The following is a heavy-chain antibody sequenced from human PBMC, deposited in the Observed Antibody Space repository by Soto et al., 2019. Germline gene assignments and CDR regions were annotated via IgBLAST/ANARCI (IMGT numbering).Heavy chain of an antibody. D-gene: IGHD6-19*01. V-gene: IGHV1-46*01. CDR2: INLSGGTT. Sequence: QVQLVQSGAEVKKPGAAVKVSCKASGYTFTSYYMHWARQAPGQGLEWMGIINLSGGTTTYAQKFQGRVTMTRNTSTDTGYMELSSLRSEDTAVYYCARRSFSSGWDFDDWGQGTLVTVSS. J-gene: IGHJ4*02. CDR3: ARRSFSSGWDFDD. CDR1: GYTFTSYY.